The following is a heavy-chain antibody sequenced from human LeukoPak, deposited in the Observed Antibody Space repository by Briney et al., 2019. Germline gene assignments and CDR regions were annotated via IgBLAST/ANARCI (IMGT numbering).Heavy chain of an antibody. CDR2: ISGSGGST. CDR1: GFTFSSYA. J-gene: IGHJ4*02. Sequence: GGSLRLSCAASGFTFSSYAMSWVRQAPGKGLEWVSAISGSGGSTYYADSVKGRFTISRDNSKNTLYLQMNSLRAEDTAVYYCAKDAWLGTRVTMGFLDYWGQGTLVTVSS. V-gene: IGHV3-23*01. D-gene: IGHD4-17*01. CDR3: AKDAWLGTRVTMGFLDY.